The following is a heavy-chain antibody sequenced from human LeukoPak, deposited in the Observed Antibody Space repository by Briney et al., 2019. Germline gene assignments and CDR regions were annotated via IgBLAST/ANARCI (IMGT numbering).Heavy chain of an antibody. D-gene: IGHD5-12*01. CDR2: ISSSSSYI. J-gene: IGHJ4*02. Sequence: GGSLRLSCAASGFTFSSYKMNWVRQAPGKGLEWVSSISSSSSYIYYADSVKGRFTISRDNAKNSLYLQMNSLRAEDTAVHYCARDFSGYDYEFDYWGQGTLVTVSS. CDR3: ARDFSGYDYEFDY. V-gene: IGHV3-21*01. CDR1: GFTFSSYK.